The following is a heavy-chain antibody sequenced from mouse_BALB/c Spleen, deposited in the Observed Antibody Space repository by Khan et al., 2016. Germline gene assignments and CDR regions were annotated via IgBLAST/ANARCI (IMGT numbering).Heavy chain of an antibody. CDR1: VFNIKDYY. Sequence: VQLQQSGAELVRSGASVKLSCTASVFNIKDYYMHWVKQRPEQGLEWIGWIDPENGDTEYAPKFQGKATMTADTSSNAAYLQFSSLTSEDSAVSYCNAIYYGSDVYFDYWGQGTTLTVSS. J-gene: IGHJ2*01. CDR3: NAIYYGSDVYFDY. CDR2: IDPENGDT. V-gene: IGHV14-4*02. D-gene: IGHD1-1*01.